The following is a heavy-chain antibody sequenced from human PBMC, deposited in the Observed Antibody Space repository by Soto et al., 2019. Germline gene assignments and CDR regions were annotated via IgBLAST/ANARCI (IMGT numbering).Heavy chain of an antibody. CDR3: ARDRRLLWFGELLSGWFDP. CDR1: GGSFSGYY. CDR2: INHSGST. V-gene: IGHV4-34*01. Sequence: QVQLQQWGAGLLKPSETLSLTCAVYGGSFSGYYWSWIRQPPGKGLEWIGEINHSGSTNYNPSLKSRVTISVDTSKKQFSLKLSSVTAADTAVYYCARDRRLLWFGELLSGWFDPWGQGTLVTVSS. J-gene: IGHJ5*02. D-gene: IGHD3-10*01.